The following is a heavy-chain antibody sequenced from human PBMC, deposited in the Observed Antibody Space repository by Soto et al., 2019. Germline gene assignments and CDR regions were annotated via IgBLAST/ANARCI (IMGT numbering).Heavy chain of an antibody. CDR3: ARRPTVTPSYFAR. CDR1: GGSISSYY. Sequence: SETLSLTCTVSGGSISSYYWSWIRQPPGKGLEWIGYIFSSGSTNYNPSLKSRVTISVDTSKNQFSLKLSSVTAADTAVYYCARRPTVTPSYFARWGQGTPVTVSS. V-gene: IGHV4-59*01. D-gene: IGHD4-17*01. J-gene: IGHJ4*02. CDR2: IFSSGST.